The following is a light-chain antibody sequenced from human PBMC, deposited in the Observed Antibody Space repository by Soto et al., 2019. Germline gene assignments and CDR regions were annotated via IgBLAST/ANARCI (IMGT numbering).Light chain of an antibody. J-gene: IGLJ1*01. Sequence: QSALTQPRSVSGSPGQSVTISCTGTSSDVGGYNYVSWYQHHPGKAPKLLIYDVTKRPSGVPDRFSGSKSGNTASLTISGLQADDEADYSCCSFAGNDFYVFGSGTKVTVL. CDR2: DVT. V-gene: IGLV2-11*01. CDR3: CSFAGNDFYV. CDR1: SSDVGGYNY.